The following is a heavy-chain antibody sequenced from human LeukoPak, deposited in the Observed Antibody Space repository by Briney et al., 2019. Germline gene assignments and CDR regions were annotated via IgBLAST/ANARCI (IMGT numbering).Heavy chain of an antibody. V-gene: IGHV4-59*01. CDR1: GSSISTYY. CDR2: IFYTGST. Sequence: PSETLSLTCTVSGSSISTYYWTWIRQPPGKGLEWIGYIFYTGSTNYNPSLKSRVTISVDTSKNQLSLKLTSVTAADTAVYFCARDRGFVDFWGQGTLVTVSS. J-gene: IGHJ4*02. CDR3: ARDRGFVDF.